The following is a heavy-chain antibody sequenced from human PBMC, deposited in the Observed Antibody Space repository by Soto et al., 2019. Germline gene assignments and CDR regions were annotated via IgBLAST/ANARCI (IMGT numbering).Heavy chain of an antibody. V-gene: IGHV4-39*01. D-gene: IGHD3-3*01. CDR1: GDSISSTSYY. Sequence: TSETLSLTCSVTGDSISSTSYYWAWLRQTTEKGLEWIVSIYHDVSTYYNTFLKCRVTLFEDMSKNQFSLKLSSVTAADTGVYYCARHFTTYDVWSDLGPWGQGALVTDAS. CDR2: IYHDVST. CDR3: ARHFTTYDVWSDLGP. J-gene: IGHJ5*02.